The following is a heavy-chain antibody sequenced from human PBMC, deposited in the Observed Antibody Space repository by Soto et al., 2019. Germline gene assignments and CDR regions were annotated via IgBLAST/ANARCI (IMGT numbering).Heavy chain of an antibody. D-gene: IGHD3-10*01. V-gene: IGHV1-2*02. CDR2: INPDKGDT. CDR3: TRDRSGANFPY. Sequence: QVQLVKSGAEVREPGASVKFSGKPSGPTFTGNFFTGGRQAPGQGLEWMGWINPDKGDTNYAQKFQDRVTMTRDTSISTAYMDLSRLRSDDTAVYFCTRDRSGANFPYWGQGTLVTVS. J-gene: IGHJ4*02. CDR1: GPTFTGNF.